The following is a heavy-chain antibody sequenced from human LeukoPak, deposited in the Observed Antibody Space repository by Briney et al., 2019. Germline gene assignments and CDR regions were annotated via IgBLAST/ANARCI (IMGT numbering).Heavy chain of an antibody. CDR1: GVTFEDYY. Sequence: GGSLRLSCKGSGVTFEDYYLSWIRQAPGKGLEWISYISSTGGDKFYADPVKGRFIISRDNAMNSVYMEMNDLTAEDTAFYYCARGENGSFGRWGQGTLVIVSS. D-gene: IGHD5-24*01. CDR3: ARGENGSFGR. CDR2: ISSTGGDK. V-gene: IGHV3-11*01. J-gene: IGHJ4*02.